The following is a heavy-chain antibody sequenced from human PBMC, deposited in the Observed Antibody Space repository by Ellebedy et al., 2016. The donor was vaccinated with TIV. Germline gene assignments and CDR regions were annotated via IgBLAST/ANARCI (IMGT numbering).Heavy chain of an antibody. V-gene: IGHV3-21*01. Sequence: GESLKISCAASGTTLSSYSMNWVRQAPGKGLEWVSAISGSGGSTYYADSVKGRFTISRDNSKNSLHLQMNGLRAEDTAVYYCARHTDYALDYWGQGALVTVSS. J-gene: IGHJ4*02. CDR1: GTTLSSYS. CDR2: ISGSGGST. D-gene: IGHD4-17*01. CDR3: ARHTDYALDY.